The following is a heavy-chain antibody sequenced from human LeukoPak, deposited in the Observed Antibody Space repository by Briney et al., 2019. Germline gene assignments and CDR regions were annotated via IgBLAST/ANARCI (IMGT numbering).Heavy chain of an antibody. V-gene: IGHV5-51*01. CDR1: GYSFGNRW. J-gene: IGHJ6*02. D-gene: IGHD3-10*01. CDR3: ARGAYGSGSSYNYYGMDV. Sequence: GESLKISCKGSGYSFGNRWIGWVRQMPGNCLEWMGIIYPDDSDTIYSPYFEGQVTISADNYISIAYLQWSSLKASDTAMYYCARGAYGSGSSYNYYGMDVWGQGTTVTVSS. CDR2: IYPDDSDT.